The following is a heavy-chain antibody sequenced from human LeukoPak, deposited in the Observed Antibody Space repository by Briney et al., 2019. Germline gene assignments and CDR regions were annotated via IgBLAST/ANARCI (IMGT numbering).Heavy chain of an antibody. CDR3: ARGGAELSSIAACHGYYYYMDV. Sequence: ASVKVSCKASGYTFTSYDINWVRQATGQGLEWMGWMNPNSGNTGYAQKFQGRVTMTRNTSISTAYMELSSLRSEDTAVYYCARGGAELSSIAACHGYYYYMDVWGKGTTVTVSS. V-gene: IGHV1-8*01. J-gene: IGHJ6*03. D-gene: IGHD6-6*01. CDR1: GYTFTSYD. CDR2: MNPNSGNT.